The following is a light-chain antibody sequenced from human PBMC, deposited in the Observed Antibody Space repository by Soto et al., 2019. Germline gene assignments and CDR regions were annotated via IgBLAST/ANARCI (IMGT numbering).Light chain of an antibody. Sequence: DIRMTQSPSSLSASVGDTVTITCRASQSISSHLNWYQQKPGKAPNLLMYTASNLQSGVPSRFSGSGSGTDFTLTISSLQPEDFATYYCQQSYSTPIIFGQGKRLEIK. CDR2: TAS. CDR1: QSISSH. CDR3: QQSYSTPII. V-gene: IGKV1-39*01. J-gene: IGKJ5*01.